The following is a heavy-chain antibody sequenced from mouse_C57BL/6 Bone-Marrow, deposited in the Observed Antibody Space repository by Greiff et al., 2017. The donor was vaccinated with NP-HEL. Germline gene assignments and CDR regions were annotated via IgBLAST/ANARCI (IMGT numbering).Heavy chain of an antibody. V-gene: IGHV14-3*01. CDR2: IDPANGNT. CDR3: AHHYYGSSYPFAY. D-gene: IGHD1-1*01. CDR1: GFNIKNTY. Sequence: VQLKESVAELVRPGASVKLSCTASGFNIKNTYMHWVKQRPEQGLEWIGRIDPANGNTKYAPKFQGKATITADTSSNTAYLQLSSLTSEDTAIYYCAHHYYGSSYPFAYWGKGTLVTVSA. J-gene: IGHJ3*01.